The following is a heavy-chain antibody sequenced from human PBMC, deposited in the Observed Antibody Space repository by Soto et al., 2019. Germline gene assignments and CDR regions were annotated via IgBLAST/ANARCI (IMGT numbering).Heavy chain of an antibody. J-gene: IGHJ4*02. D-gene: IGHD2-8*01. V-gene: IGHV1-18*04. CDR1: GYTFSNYA. Sequence: ASVKVSCKTSGYTFSNYAISWVRQAPGQGLEWMGWISPYNGNANYTEKFQGRVSMTTDTSTTTAYMELTSLTSDDTAIYYCARAIPLIMAAPDYWGQGTLVTGSS. CDR3: ARAIPLIMAAPDY. CDR2: ISPYNGNA.